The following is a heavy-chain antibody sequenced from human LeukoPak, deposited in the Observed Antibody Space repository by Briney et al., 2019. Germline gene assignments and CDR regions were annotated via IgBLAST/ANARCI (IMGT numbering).Heavy chain of an antibody. D-gene: IGHD4-17*01. CDR3: ARAGYGDSDFDY. CDR1: GGSISSGSYY. CDR2: IFASGST. V-gene: IGHV4-61*02. Sequence: SQTLSLTCTVSGGSISSGSYYWSWIRQPAGQGLEWIGRIFASGSTNYNPSLKSRVTISVDTSKNQFSLKLGSVTAADTAVYYCARAGYGDSDFDYWGQGTLVTVSS. J-gene: IGHJ4*02.